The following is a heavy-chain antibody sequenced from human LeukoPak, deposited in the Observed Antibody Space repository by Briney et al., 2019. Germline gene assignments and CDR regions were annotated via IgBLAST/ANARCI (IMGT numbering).Heavy chain of an antibody. V-gene: IGHV4-39*07. CDR1: GASISSSTDY. CDR3: ARDRPVYGDYPNWFDP. J-gene: IGHJ5*02. Sequence: TSETLSLTCTVSGASISSSTDYWGWIRQPPGKGLEYIGTIYYTGSTYYTPSLKRRVTISIDTSKNQFSLNLNSVTAADTAVYYCARDRPVYGDYPNWFDPWGQGTLVTVSS. CDR2: IYYTGST. D-gene: IGHD4-17*01.